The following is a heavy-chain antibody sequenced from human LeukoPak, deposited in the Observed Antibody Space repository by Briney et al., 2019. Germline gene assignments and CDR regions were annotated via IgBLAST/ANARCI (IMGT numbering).Heavy chain of an antibody. CDR3: ARAYYYDSSGYYGSVRHYYGMDV. D-gene: IGHD3-22*01. CDR1: GGSFSGYY. J-gene: IGHJ6*02. Sequence: SETLSLTCAVYGGSFSGYYWXWIRQPPGXGLEWIGEINHSGSTNYNPSLKGLVTISVDTSKNQFSLKLSSVTAADTAAYYCARAYYYDSSGYYGSVRHYYGMDVWGQGTTVTVSS. V-gene: IGHV4-34*01. CDR2: INHSGST.